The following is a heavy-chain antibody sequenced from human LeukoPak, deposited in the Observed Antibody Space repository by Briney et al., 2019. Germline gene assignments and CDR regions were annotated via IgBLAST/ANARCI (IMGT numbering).Heavy chain of an antibody. CDR1: GFIFSSYW. Sequence: GGSLRLSCAASGFIFSSYWTHWVRQAPGKGLVWVSRINSDGSSTSYADSVKGRFTISRDNAKNTLYLQMNSLRAEDTAVYYCARDWSYYYGSGSYNWGQGTLVTVSS. J-gene: IGHJ4*02. CDR3: ARDWSYYYGSGSYN. CDR2: INSDGSST. V-gene: IGHV3-74*01. D-gene: IGHD3-10*01.